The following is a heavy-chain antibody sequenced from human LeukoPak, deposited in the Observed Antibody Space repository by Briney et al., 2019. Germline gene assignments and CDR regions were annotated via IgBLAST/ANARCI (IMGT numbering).Heavy chain of an antibody. CDR2: IYYDGSHK. CDR3: AKNEVAGSGVQDY. CDR1: GFTFSSYG. V-gene: IGHV3-33*06. Sequence: GRSLRLSCAASGFTFSSYGMHWVRQAPGKGLEWVAVIYYDGSHKYYADSVKGRFTISRDNSKNTLYLQMNSLRAEDTAVYYCAKNEVAGSGVQDYWGQGTLVTVSS. J-gene: IGHJ4*02. D-gene: IGHD6-19*01.